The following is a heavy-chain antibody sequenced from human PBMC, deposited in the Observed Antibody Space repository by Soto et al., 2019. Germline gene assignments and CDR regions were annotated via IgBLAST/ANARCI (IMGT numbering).Heavy chain of an antibody. CDR3: ARHGGVVPAADFDY. V-gene: IGHV4-39*01. CDR1: GGSISSSGYY. D-gene: IGHD2-2*01. J-gene: IGHJ4*02. CDR2: IYYSGST. Sequence: SETLSLTCTVSGGSISSSGYYWGWIRQPPGKGLEWIGSIYYSGSTYYNPSLKSRVTISVDTSKNQFSLKLSSVTAADTAVYYCARHGGVVPAADFDYWGQGTLVTVSS.